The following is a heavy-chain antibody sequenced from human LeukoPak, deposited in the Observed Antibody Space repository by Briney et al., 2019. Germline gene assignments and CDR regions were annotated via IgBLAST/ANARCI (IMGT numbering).Heavy chain of an antibody. D-gene: IGHD1-26*01. CDR3: VRDLGGRSGH. Sequence: GGSLRLSCAASGFIFSSYWMHWVRQAPGKGLVWVSRINEDGSTTNYADSVKGRFTISRDNAKNTLYLQMNSLRAEDTAVYYCVRDLGGRSGHWGQGTLVTVSS. CDR1: GFIFSSYW. J-gene: IGHJ4*02. V-gene: IGHV3-74*01. CDR2: INEDGSTT.